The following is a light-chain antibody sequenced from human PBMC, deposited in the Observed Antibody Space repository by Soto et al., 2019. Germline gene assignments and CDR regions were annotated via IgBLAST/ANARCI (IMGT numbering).Light chain of an antibody. J-gene: IGLJ3*02. CDR2: DVS. V-gene: IGLV2-11*01. CDR3: CSYAGTYTLWV. Sequence: QSALTQPRSVSGSPGQSVTISCTGVSSDVGGSNHVSWYQHHPGKAPKLMIYDVSKRPSGVPDRFSGSKSGNTASLTISGLQAEDEADYYCCSYAGTYTLWVFGGGTKLTVL. CDR1: SSDVGGSNH.